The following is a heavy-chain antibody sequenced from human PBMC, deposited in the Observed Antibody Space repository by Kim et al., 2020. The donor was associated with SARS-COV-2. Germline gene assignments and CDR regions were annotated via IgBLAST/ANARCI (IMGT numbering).Heavy chain of an antibody. V-gene: IGHV3-23*01. CDR2: ILYNGDST. J-gene: IGHJ4*02. Sequence: GGSLRLSCAASGFTFNKYTMTWVRQAPGKGLEWVSGILYNGDSTFYADSVKGRFTISRDNSKNTLYLQMNSLRAEDTAIYFCARLLVGTTSAKIEDFWGQGTLVTVSS. CDR3: ARLLVGTTSAKIEDF. D-gene: IGHD2-8*02. CDR1: GFTFNKYT.